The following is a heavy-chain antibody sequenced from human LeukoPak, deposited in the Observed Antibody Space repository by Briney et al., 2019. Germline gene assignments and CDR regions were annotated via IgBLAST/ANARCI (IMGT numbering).Heavy chain of an antibody. CDR2: INPDESHT. Sequence: PGGSLRLSCAASGFSFSTSWMAWVRQAPGRGLQWVGNINPDESHTDYIDSVKGRFTMSGDNAENSLFLQVHSLRDEDTAVYYCARDRAYDAFDYWGRGTLVTVSS. CDR1: GFSFSTSW. D-gene: IGHD5-12*01. J-gene: IGHJ4*02. V-gene: IGHV3-7*01. CDR3: ARDRAYDAFDY.